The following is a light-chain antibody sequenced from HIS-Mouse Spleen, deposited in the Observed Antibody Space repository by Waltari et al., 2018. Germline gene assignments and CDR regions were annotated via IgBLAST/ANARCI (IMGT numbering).Light chain of an antibody. CDR1: SSDVGGYND. Sequence: QSALTQPRSVSGSPGQSVTISCPGTSSDVGGYNDGSWYQQHPGKAPKLMIYDVSKRPSGVPDRFSGSKSGNTASLTISGLQAEDEADYYCCSYAGSYTLVFGGGTKLTVL. CDR3: CSYAGSYTLV. V-gene: IGLV2-11*01. CDR2: DVS. J-gene: IGLJ2*01.